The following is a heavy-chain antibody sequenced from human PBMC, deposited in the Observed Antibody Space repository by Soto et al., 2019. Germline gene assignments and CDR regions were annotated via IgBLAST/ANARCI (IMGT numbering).Heavy chain of an antibody. CDR2: ISAYNGDT. Sequence: ASVKVSCKASGYTFTSYAMHWVRQAPGQRLEWMGCISAYNGDTNYAQKFQGRVTMTTDTSTSTAYMELRSLRSDDTAVYYCARFSGSGFYTLGYWGQGTLVTVSS. V-gene: IGHV1-18*01. D-gene: IGHD3-22*01. J-gene: IGHJ4*02. CDR1: GYTFTSYA. CDR3: ARFSGSGFYTLGY.